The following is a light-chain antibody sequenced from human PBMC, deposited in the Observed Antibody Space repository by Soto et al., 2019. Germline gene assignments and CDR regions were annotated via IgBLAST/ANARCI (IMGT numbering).Light chain of an antibody. CDR2: DAS. J-gene: IGKJ2*01. Sequence: EIVLTQSPATLSLSPGERATLSCRASQSVSSYLAWYQQKPGQAPRLLIFDASNRATGIPPRFSGSGSGTDFTRTISSLEPEDFAVYYCQQRSNWLYTFGQGTKLEI. CDR1: QSVSSY. V-gene: IGKV3-11*01. CDR3: QQRSNWLYT.